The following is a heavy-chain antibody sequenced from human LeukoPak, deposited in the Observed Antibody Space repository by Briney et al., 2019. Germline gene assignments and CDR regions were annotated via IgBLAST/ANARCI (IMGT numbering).Heavy chain of an antibody. D-gene: IGHD6-13*01. Sequence: GGSLRLSCAASGFPFSSYAMHWVRQAPGKGLEWVAVISYVGSNKYYADSVKGRFTISRDNSKNTLYLQMNSLRAEDTAVYYCARLSIAAASTDYWGQRTLLTVSS. J-gene: IGHJ4*02. CDR2: ISYVGSNK. CDR1: GFPFSSYA. CDR3: ARLSIAAASTDY. V-gene: IGHV3-30-3*01.